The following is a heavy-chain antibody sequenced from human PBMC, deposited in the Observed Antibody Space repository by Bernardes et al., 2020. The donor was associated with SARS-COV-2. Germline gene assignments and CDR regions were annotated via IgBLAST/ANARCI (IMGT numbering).Heavy chain of an antibody. CDR2: ITPNSGVT. J-gene: IGHJ4*02. D-gene: IGHD2-15*01. Sequence: AAVKVSCKASGYTFGAYYMHWMRQAPGQALEWMGCITPNSGVTVFAQKFRDRLIMTRDTSIKTFYMELSRLRSDDTALYYCARDVLNSRGKYFDCWGQGSLVTVSS. CDR3: ARDVLNSRGKYFDC. V-gene: IGHV1-2*02. CDR1: GYTFGAYY.